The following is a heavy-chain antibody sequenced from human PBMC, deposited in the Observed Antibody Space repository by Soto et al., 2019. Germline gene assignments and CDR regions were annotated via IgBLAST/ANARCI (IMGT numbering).Heavy chain of an antibody. J-gene: IGHJ4*02. V-gene: IGHV4-61*01. D-gene: IGHD2-2*02. Sequence: SETLSLTCIVSGASVSSNSYYWTWIRQPPGKGLEWIGYTDYSGSTKYNPSLKSRVTISVDTSKNQFSLRVSSVTAADTATYYCARADRQYCSVSTCYIFDYWGQGTQVTVS. CDR1: GASVSSNSYY. CDR3: ARADRQYCSVSTCYIFDY. CDR2: TDYSGST.